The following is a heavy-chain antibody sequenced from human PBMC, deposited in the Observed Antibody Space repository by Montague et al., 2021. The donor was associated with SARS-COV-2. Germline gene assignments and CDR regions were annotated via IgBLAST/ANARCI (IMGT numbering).Heavy chain of an antibody. J-gene: IGHJ3*02. CDR3: VREIPTTTFGVVTTPSAFDI. D-gene: IGHD3-3*01. CDR1: GGSISSYY. CDR2: IYYSGST. V-gene: IGHV4-59*01. Sequence: SETLSLTCTVSGGSISSYYWSWIRQPPGKGLEWIGYIYYSGSTNXNPSLKSRVTISVDTSTNQFFLKLSSVTAADTAVYYCVREIPTTTFGVVTTPSAFDIWGQGTMVTVSS.